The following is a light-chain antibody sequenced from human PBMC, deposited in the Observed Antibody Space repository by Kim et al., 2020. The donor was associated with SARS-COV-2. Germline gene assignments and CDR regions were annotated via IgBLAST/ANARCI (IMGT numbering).Light chain of an antibody. J-gene: IGKJ2*01. CDR1: QSISSW. Sequence: SVGDRVTITCRDSQSISSWLAWYQQKPGKAPKLLIYKASSLESGVPSRFSGSGSGTEFTLTISSLQPDDFATYYCQQYNSYLYTFGQGTKLEI. V-gene: IGKV1-5*03. CDR2: KAS. CDR3: QQYNSYLYT.